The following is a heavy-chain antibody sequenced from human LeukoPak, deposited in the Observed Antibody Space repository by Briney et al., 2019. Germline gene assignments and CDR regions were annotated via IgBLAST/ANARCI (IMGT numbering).Heavy chain of an antibody. CDR1: GVIFNQYW. J-gene: IGHJ4*02. D-gene: IGHD3-22*01. CDR3: ARGRFSYDNTGYSSFYY. Sequence: GGSLRLSCAASGVIFNQYWMSWVRQAPGRGLEWVANIDQGGSEKHYVDSVKGRFTISRDNARNSLFLQMNSLRAEDTAVYYCARGRFSYDNTGYSSFYYWGQGTLVTVSS. CDR2: IDQGGSEK. V-gene: IGHV3-7*01.